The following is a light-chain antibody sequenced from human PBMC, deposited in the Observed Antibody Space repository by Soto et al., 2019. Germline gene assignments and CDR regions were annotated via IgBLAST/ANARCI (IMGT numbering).Light chain of an antibody. V-gene: IGKV3-20*01. CDR3: QQYGSSRVT. J-gene: IGKJ2*01. Sequence: EIVLTQSPGTLSLSPGERATLSCRASQSVSSSYLAWYQQKPGQAPRLLIYGASSRATGIPDRFSGSGSGTDFTLTISRLEPEDFAVYYCQQYGSSRVTFGQETKVDIK. CDR2: GAS. CDR1: QSVSSSY.